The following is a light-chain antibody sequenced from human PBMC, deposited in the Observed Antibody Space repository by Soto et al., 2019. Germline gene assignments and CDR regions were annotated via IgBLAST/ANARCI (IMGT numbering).Light chain of an antibody. CDR1: SSEVGRYGY. CDR2: DVS. J-gene: IGLJ1*01. CDR3: CSYAGTYTGV. V-gene: IGLV2-11*01. Sequence: QSVLTQPRSVSGAPGQSGSIACAGSSSEVGRYGYVSWYQQHPGKAPKLMIYDVSERPSGVPDRFSGSKSGNTASLTISGLQAEDEADYYCCSYAGTYTGVFGTGTKVTVL.